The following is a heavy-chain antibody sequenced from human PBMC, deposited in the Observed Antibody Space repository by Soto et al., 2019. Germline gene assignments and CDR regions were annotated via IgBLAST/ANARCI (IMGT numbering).Heavy chain of an antibody. Sequence: QVQLVQSGAEVKKPGSSVKVSCKASGGTFSSYAISWVRQAPGQGLEWMGGIIPIFGTANYAQKFQGRVTITADESTSTAYMELSSLRSEDTAVYYCVTSSKPRRVLYYYYGMDVWGQGTTVTVSS. CDR3: VTSSKPRRVLYYYYGMDV. D-gene: IGHD1-1*01. CDR2: IIPIFGTA. V-gene: IGHV1-69*01. J-gene: IGHJ6*02. CDR1: GGTFSSYA.